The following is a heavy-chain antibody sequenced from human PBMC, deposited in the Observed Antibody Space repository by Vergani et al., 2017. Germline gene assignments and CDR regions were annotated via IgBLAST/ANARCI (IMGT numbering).Heavy chain of an antibody. V-gene: IGHV3-73*01. Sequence: EVQLVESGGGLVQPGGSLKLSCAASGFTFSGSAMHWVRQASGKGLEWVGRIRSKANSYATAYAASVKGRFTISRDDSKNTAYLQMNSLKTEDTAVYYWAKNEMGMIVVVMHVGFDYWGQGTLVTVSS. CDR3: AKNEMGMIVVVMHVGFDY. J-gene: IGHJ4*02. CDR2: IRSKANSYAT. D-gene: IGHD3-22*01. CDR1: GFTFSGSA.